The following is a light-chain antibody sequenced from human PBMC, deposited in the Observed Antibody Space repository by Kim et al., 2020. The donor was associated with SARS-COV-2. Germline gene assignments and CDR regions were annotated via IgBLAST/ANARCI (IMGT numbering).Light chain of an antibody. Sequence: ALGKTVRITCQGDSLRTYYASWYQQKPGQAPVLLIYGKSNRPSGIPDRFSGSSSGNTVSLTITGAQAEDEADYYCNSRDSSGNHYVFGTGTKVTVL. CDR1: SLRTYY. V-gene: IGLV3-19*01. CDR3: NSRDSSGNHYV. J-gene: IGLJ1*01. CDR2: GKS.